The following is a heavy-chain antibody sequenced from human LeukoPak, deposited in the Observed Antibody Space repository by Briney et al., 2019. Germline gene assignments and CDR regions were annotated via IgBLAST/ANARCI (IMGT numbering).Heavy chain of an antibody. Sequence: ASVKVSCKASGYTFTDYFIHCVRQALGQGLEWMGWINPNTGGTNYAQKFQGRVTMTRDTSTSTAYTELSGLRSDDTAVYYCARGRGYCTGGSCYFDSWGQGTLVTVSS. CDR2: INPNTGGT. CDR3: ARGRGYCTGGSCYFDS. CDR1: GYTFTDYF. D-gene: IGHD2-8*02. J-gene: IGHJ4*02. V-gene: IGHV1-2*02.